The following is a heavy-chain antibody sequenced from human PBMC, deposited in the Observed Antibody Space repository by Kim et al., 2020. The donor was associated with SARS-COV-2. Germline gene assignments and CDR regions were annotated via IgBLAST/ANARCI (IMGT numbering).Heavy chain of an antibody. V-gene: IGHV1-46*01. Sequence: TSYAQKFQGRVTMTRDTSTSTVYMELSSLRSEDTAVYYCARGGSSKWFDPWGQGTLVTVSS. J-gene: IGHJ5*02. D-gene: IGHD3-10*01. CDR2: T. CDR3: ARGGSSKWFDP.